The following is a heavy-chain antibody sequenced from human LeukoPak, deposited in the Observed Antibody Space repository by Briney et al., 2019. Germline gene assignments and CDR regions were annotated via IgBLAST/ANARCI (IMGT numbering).Heavy chain of an antibody. CDR1: GGSFSGYY. Sequence: SETLSLTCAVYGGSFSGYYWSWIRQPPGKGLEWIGEINHSGSTNDKPSLKSRVTISVDTSKNQFSLKPSSVTAADTAVYYCARGDSRDGYKPPDYWGQGTLVTVSS. CDR2: INHSGST. V-gene: IGHV4-34*01. J-gene: IGHJ4*02. D-gene: IGHD5-24*01. CDR3: ARGDSRDGYKPPDY.